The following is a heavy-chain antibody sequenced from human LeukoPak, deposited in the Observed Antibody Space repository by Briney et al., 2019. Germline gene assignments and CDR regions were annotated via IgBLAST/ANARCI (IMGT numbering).Heavy chain of an antibody. CDR2: IDTSGST. CDR3: ARVGGYGDYFDY. J-gene: IGHJ4*02. V-gene: IGHV4-61*02. D-gene: IGHD4-17*01. Sequence: SQTLSLTCTVSGGSISSVTYFWTWIRQPAGKGLEWIGRIDTSGSTNYNPSLKSRVTISVDTSKNQFSLKLSSVTAADTAVYYCARVGGYGDYFDYWGQGTLVTVSS. CDR1: GGSISSVTYF.